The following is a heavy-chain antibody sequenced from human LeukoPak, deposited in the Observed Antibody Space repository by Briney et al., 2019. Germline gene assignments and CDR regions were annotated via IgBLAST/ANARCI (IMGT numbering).Heavy chain of an antibody. J-gene: IGHJ6*02. CDR1: GFTFSSYG. V-gene: IGHV3-30*03. CDR2: ISYDGSNK. CDR3: ARDCSSTSCYRHYYYYYYGMDV. D-gene: IGHD2-2*01. Sequence: GGSLRLSCAASGFTFSSYGMHGVRPAPGKGLGWVAVISYDGSNKYYADSVKGRFTISRDNSKNTLYLQMNSLRAEDTAVYYCARDCSSTSCYRHYYYYYYGMDVWGQGTTVTVSS.